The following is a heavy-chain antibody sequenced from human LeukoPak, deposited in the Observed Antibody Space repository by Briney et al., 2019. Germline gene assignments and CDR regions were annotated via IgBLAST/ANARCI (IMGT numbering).Heavy chain of an antibody. V-gene: IGHV4-34*01. J-gene: IGHJ5*02. CDR1: GGSFIGYD. Sequence: SETLSLTCAVYGGSFIGYDWTWIRQPPGKGLEWLGEINHSGGTNYNPSLKSRVTISVDTSKNQFSLKLSSVTAADTAVYYCASLARGGNWFDPWGEGTLVTVSS. D-gene: IGHD6-6*01. CDR3: ASLARGGNWFDP. CDR2: INHSGGT.